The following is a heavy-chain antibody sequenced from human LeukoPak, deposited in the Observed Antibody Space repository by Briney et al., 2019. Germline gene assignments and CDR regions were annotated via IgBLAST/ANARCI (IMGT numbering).Heavy chain of an antibody. Sequence: ASVKVSCKASGGTFSSYAISWVRQAPGQGLEWMGGIIPIFGTANYAQKFQGRVTITADESTSTAYMELSSLRSEDTAVYYCARAPPGVGATAGTQWFDPWGQGTLVTVSS. J-gene: IGHJ5*02. CDR1: GGTFSSYA. CDR3: ARAPPGVGATAGTQWFDP. D-gene: IGHD6-13*01. CDR2: IIPIFGTA. V-gene: IGHV1-69*13.